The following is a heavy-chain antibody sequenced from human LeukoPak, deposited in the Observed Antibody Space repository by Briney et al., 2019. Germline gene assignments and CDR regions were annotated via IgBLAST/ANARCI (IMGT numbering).Heavy chain of an antibody. J-gene: IGHJ5*02. CDR1: GFTFGDYA. CDR3: TSYYYGSGYNWFDP. CDR2: TRSKAYGGTT. D-gene: IGHD3-10*01. V-gene: IGHV3-49*04. Sequence: GGSLRLSCTASGFTFGDYAMSWVRQAPGKGLEWVGFTRSKAYGGTTEYAASVKDRFTISRDDSKSIAYLQMNSLETEDTAVYYCTSYYYGSGYNWFDPWGQGTLVTVSS.